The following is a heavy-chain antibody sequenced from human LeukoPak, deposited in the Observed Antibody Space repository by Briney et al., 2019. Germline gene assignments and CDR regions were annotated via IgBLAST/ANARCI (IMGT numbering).Heavy chain of an antibody. J-gene: IGHJ6*02. D-gene: IGHD6-19*01. Sequence: GGSLRLSCAASEFTFSRSWMIWVRQAPGKGLEWVANIKPDGSEKYYVGSVKGRFTISRDNAKNSLYLQMNSLRAEDTAVYYCARNGCYYAMDVWGQGTTVTVSS. CDR3: ARNGCYYAMDV. CDR2: IKPDGSEK. CDR1: EFTFSRSW. V-gene: IGHV3-7*04.